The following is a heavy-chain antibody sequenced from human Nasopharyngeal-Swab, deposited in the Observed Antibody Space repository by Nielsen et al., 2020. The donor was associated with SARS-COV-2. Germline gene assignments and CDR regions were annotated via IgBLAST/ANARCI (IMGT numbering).Heavy chain of an antibody. CDR1: GFTFSIYT. CDR3: TRDTPAMFAY. V-gene: IGHV3-21*01. CDR2: ISSTGDYI. J-gene: IGHJ4*02. Sequence: GESLKISCAASGFTFSIYTMNWVRQAPGKGLERVSAISSTGDYIYHAASVKGRFTISRDNAKNSLYLQMNSLRAEDTAVYYCTRDTPAMFAYWGQGTLVTVSS.